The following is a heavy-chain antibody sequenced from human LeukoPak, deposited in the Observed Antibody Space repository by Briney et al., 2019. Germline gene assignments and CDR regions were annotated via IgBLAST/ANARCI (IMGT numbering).Heavy chain of an antibody. D-gene: IGHD1-26*01. CDR3: ARDGWEVPRGDPLDL. Sequence: ASVKVSCKASGYTFTSYGISWVRQAPGQGLEWMGWISAYNGNTNYAQKLQGRVTMTTDTSTSTAYMELRSLRSDDTAVYYCARDGWEVPRGDPLDLWGQGAMVTVSS. CDR2: ISAYNGNT. CDR1: GYTFTSYG. J-gene: IGHJ3*01. V-gene: IGHV1-18*01.